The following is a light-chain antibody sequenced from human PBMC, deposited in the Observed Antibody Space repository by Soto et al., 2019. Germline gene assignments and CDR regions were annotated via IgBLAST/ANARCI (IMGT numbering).Light chain of an antibody. CDR1: GSDIAGYNY. J-gene: IGLJ1*01. V-gene: IGLV2-14*01. Sequence: QSVLAQPASVSGSPGQSITISCTGTGSDIAGYNYVSWFQQHPGKAPKLMMYQVTIRPSGVSNRFSGAKSGNTASLTISGLQAEDEAEYYCSSCTSTTSLYVFGTGTKVTVL. CDR3: SSCTSTTSLYV. CDR2: QVT.